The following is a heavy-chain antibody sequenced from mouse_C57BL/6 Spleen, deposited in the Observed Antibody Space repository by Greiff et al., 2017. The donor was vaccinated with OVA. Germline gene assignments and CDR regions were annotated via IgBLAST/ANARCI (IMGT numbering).Heavy chain of an antibody. CDR2: IYPGDGDT. V-gene: IGHV1-82*01. CDR1: GYAFSSSW. CDR3: ARDPPFWDYGSSPWFAY. Sequence: QVQLQQSGPELVKPGASVKISCKASGYAFSSSWMNWVKQRPGKGLEWIGRIYPGDGDTNYNGKFKGKATLTAEKSSSTAYMQLSSLTSEDSAVYCCARDPPFWDYGSSPWFAYWGQGTLVTVSA. J-gene: IGHJ3*01. D-gene: IGHD1-1*01.